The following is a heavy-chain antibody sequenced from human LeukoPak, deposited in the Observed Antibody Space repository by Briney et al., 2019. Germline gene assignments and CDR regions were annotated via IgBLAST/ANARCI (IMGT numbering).Heavy chain of an antibody. J-gene: IGHJ3*02. D-gene: IGHD2-8*01. CDR3: ARDYCTNGVCGAFDI. CDR2: ISSSSSYI. Sequence: SGGSLRLSCAASGITFNSYTMNWVRQAPGKGLEWVSSISSSSSYIYYAASVKGRFTISRDNAKNSLYLQMNRLRAEDTAVYYCARDYCTNGVCGAFDIWGQGTMVTVSS. CDR1: GITFNSYT. V-gene: IGHV3-21*01.